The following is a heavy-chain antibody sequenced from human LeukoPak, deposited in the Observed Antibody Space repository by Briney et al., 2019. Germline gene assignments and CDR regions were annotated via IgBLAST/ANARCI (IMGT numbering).Heavy chain of an antibody. CDR2: ISSNGGST. Sequence: GGSLRLSCAASGFTFSSYAMHWVRQAPGKRLEYVSAISSNGGSTYYANSVKGRFTISRDNSKNTLYLQMGSLRAEDMAVYYCASGAARSFDYWGQGTLVTVSS. V-gene: IGHV3-64*01. CDR3: ASGAARSFDY. J-gene: IGHJ4*02. D-gene: IGHD6-6*01. CDR1: GFTFSSYA.